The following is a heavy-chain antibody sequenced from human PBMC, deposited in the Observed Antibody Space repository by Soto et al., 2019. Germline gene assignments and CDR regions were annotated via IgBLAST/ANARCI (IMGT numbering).Heavy chain of an antibody. CDR2: ISPNGNNQ. D-gene: IGHD1-26*01. J-gene: IGHJ4*02. V-gene: IGHV3-30*04. CDR1: GFTFTTYA. Sequence: PGGSLRLSCVDPGFTFTTYALHWIRQAPGKGLEWVAVISPNGNNQYYADSVKGRFTISRETSKSTLYLQMTSLRPDDTAMYFCARSRYTGTYSGRFLDYWGQGSLVTVSS. CDR3: ARSRYTGTYSGRFLDY.